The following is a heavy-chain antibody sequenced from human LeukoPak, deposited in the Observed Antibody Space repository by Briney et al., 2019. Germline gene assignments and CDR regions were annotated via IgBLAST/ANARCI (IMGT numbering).Heavy chain of an antibody. J-gene: IGHJ4*02. CDR2: TYYRSKRNN. Sequence: SQTLSLTCAISGDSVSSNSAAWNWIRQSPSRGLEWLGRTYYRSKRNNDYAVSVKSRLTINPDTSKNQFSLQMKAVTPEATAVYYCARDPEGSGPDFDYWGQGTLVTVSS. CDR3: ARDPEGSGPDFDY. CDR1: GDSVSSNSAA. D-gene: IGHD3-10*01. V-gene: IGHV6-1*01.